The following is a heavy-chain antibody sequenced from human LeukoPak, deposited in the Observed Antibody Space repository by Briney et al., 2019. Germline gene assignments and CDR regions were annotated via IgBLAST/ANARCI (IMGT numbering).Heavy chain of an antibody. D-gene: IGHD6-19*01. CDR1: GGSFSGYY. CDR2: IYTSGST. Sequence: PSETLSLTCAVYGGSFSGYYWSWIRQPAGKGLEWIGRIYTSGSTNYNPSLKSRVTISVDTSKNQFSLKLSSVTAADTAVYYCARESSGWAHYYYYYMDVWGKGTTVTVSS. CDR3: ARESSGWAHYYYYYMDV. V-gene: IGHV4-4*07. J-gene: IGHJ6*03.